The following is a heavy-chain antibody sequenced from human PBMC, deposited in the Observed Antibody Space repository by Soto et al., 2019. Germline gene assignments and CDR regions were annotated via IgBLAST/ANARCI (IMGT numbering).Heavy chain of an antibody. J-gene: IGHJ6*02. Sequence: QLQLQESGPGLVKPSETLSLTCTVSSGSITSGNYYWGWIRQPPGKGLEWIGSIYYSGGTFYNPSLKSRATISVDTSKNQFSLKLSSVTATDTAVYYCARAGNGTYSYYNFNAMDVWGQGTTVSVSS. CDR1: SGSITSGNYY. V-gene: IGHV4-39*01. CDR3: ARAGNGTYSYYNFNAMDV. CDR2: IYYSGGT. D-gene: IGHD1-1*01.